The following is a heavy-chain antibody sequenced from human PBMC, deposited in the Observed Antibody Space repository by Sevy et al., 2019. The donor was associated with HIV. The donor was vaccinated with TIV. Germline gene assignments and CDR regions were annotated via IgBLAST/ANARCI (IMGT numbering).Heavy chain of an antibody. CDR3: ARGAGNGDYYYGMDV. CDR1: GFTFSSYG. V-gene: IGHV3-30*03. Sequence: GSLRLSCAASGFTFSSYGIHWVRQAPGKGLEWVSVISYDGSNKYYADSVKGRFTISRDNAKNSLYLQMNSLRAEDTAVYYCARGAGNGDYYYGMDVWGQGTTVTVSS. D-gene: IGHD6-19*01. CDR2: ISYDGSNK. J-gene: IGHJ6*02.